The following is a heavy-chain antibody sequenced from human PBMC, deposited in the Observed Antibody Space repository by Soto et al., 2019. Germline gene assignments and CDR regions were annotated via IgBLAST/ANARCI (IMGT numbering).Heavy chain of an antibody. CDR1: GFTFGSYA. CDR2: ISGSGGST. D-gene: IGHD6-6*01. CDR3: AKEDEYSSSSAGWYYFDY. V-gene: IGHV3-23*01. Sequence: GGSLRLSCAASGFTFGSYAMSWVGQAPGKGLEWVSAISGSGGSTYYADSVKGRFTISRDNSKNTLYLQMNSLRAEDTAVYYCAKEDEYSSSSAGWYYFDYWGQGTLVTVAS. J-gene: IGHJ4*02.